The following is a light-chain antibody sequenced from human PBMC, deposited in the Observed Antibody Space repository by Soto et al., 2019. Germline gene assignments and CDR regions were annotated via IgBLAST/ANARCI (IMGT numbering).Light chain of an antibody. J-gene: IGLJ2*01. CDR2: QDT. V-gene: IGLV3-25*02. CDR1: ALPKQY. Sequence: YELTQPPSVSVSPGQTVRITCSGDALPKQYAYWYYQKPGQAPVVVMYQDTERPSGIPERFSGSTSGTTVTLTISGVQAEDEADYYCQSADSTGTYVVFGGGTKLTVL. CDR3: QSADSTGTYVV.